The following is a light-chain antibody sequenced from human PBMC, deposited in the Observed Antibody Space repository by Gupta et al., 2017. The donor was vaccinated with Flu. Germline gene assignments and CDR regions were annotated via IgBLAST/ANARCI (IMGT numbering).Light chain of an antibody. CDR2: DAS. J-gene: IGKJ4*01. CDR1: QSVSSY. V-gene: IGKV3-11*01. CDR3: QQRSNWPPLT. Sequence: EIVLTQSPATLSLSPGERATLSCRASQSVSSYLAWYQQKPGQAPRLLIYDASNRATGIPARFSGSGYGTDLTLTISSRELEDFAVYYCQQRSNWPPLTFGGGTKVEIK.